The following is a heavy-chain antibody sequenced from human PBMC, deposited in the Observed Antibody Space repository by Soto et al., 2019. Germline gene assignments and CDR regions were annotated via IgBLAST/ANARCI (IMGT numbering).Heavy chain of an antibody. J-gene: IGHJ4*02. D-gene: IGHD5-12*01. Sequence: QVQLVESGGGVVHPGRSLRLSCAASGFTFSASAMHWVRQAPGKGLEWVALIWFDGSYKFYTDSVRGRFTISRDNSKNTLYLQMDSLRVEDSAMYYCARESNGYDWGQGTLVTVSS. V-gene: IGHV3-33*01. CDR3: ARESNGYD. CDR1: GFTFSASA. CDR2: IWFDGSYK.